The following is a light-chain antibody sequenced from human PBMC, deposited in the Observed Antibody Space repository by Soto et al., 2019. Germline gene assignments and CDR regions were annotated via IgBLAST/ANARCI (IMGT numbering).Light chain of an antibody. Sequence: EIVMTQSPATLSVSPGERATLSCRASQSVSSNLAWYQQKPGQAPRLLIYGASTRATGIPARFSGSGSGTEFTLTISSLQSEDCAVYYCQQYNNWPLPFGGGTKVEIK. CDR2: GAS. CDR1: QSVSSN. CDR3: QQYNNWPLP. V-gene: IGKV3-15*01. J-gene: IGKJ4*01.